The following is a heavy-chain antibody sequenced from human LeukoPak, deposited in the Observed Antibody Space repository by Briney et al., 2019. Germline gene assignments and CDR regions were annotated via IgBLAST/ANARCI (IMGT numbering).Heavy chain of an antibody. CDR1: GFTFSSYW. V-gene: IGHV3-7*03. CDR2: IKQDGSEK. Sequence: PGGSLRLSRAASGFTFSSYWMSWVRQAPGKGLEWVANIKQDGSEKYYVDSVKGRFTISRDNSKNTLYLQMNSLRAEDTAVYYCAKAGTGIALLDYWGQGTLVTVSS. D-gene: IGHD6-13*01. J-gene: IGHJ4*02. CDR3: AKAGTGIALLDY.